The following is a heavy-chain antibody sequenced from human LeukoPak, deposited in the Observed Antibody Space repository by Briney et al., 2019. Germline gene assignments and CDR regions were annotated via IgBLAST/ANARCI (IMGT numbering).Heavy chain of an antibody. D-gene: IGHD3-16*01. CDR3: ARYLNWGLDY. J-gene: IGHJ4*02. V-gene: IGHV4-4*02. CDR1: GGSISSSNW. Sequence: PSETLSLTCAVSGGSISSSNWWSWVRQPPGKGLEWIGEIYHSGSTNYNPSLKSRVTISVDTSNNQFSLKVSSVTAADTAVYYCARYLNWGLDYWGQGSLVTVSS. CDR2: IYHSGST.